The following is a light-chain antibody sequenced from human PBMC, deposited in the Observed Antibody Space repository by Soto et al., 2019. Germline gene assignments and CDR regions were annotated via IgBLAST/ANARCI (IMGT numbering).Light chain of an antibody. J-gene: IGLJ1*01. CDR3: SSYAGSNTFV. V-gene: IGLV2-8*01. Sequence: QSVLPQPPSASGSPGQSVTISCTGTTSDVGGYKYVSWHQQHPGKAPKLIIYEVAKRPSGVPDRFSGSKSSNTASLTVSGLQAEDEADYYCSSYAGSNTFVFGPGTKVTVL. CDR2: EVA. CDR1: TSDVGGYKY.